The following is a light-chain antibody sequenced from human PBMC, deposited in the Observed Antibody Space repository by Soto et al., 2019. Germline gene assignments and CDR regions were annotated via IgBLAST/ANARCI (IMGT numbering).Light chain of an antibody. V-gene: IGKV1-39*01. CDR1: QSVSKY. J-gene: IGKJ1*01. CDR2: AAS. CDR3: QQTYTSPGT. Sequence: DIQMTQSPSSLSASVGDRITINCRASQSVSKYLNWYQHKLGKAPELLIYAASSLYSGVPSRFSRSGSGTYFTLTISNLQPEDSASYYCQQTYTSPGTFGQGTKVEIK.